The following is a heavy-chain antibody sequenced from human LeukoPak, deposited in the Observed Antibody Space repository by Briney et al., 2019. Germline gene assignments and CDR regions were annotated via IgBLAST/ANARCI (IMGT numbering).Heavy chain of an antibody. J-gene: IGHJ5*01. Sequence: GGSLRLSCEASRFAFTNYYMSWVRQAPGKGLDWIATIAYDGDTKYYADSAEGRFTISRDNAKNSLSLQMNSRRAEDTAVYFCARAGTYDGYKVLDSWGQGTLVTVSS. V-gene: IGHV3-11*01. CDR2: IAYDGDTK. D-gene: IGHD5-24*01. CDR3: ARAGTYDGYKVLDS. CDR1: RFAFTNYY.